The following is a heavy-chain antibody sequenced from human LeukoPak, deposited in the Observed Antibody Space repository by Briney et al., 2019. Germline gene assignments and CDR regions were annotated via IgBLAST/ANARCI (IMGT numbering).Heavy chain of an antibody. V-gene: IGHV4-39*01. D-gene: IGHD6-13*01. CDR1: GGSISSSSYY. CDR2: IYYSGST. J-gene: IGHJ5*02. CDR3: ARRSSWYWFDP. Sequence: SETLSLTCTVSGGSISSSSYYWGWIRRPPGKGLEWIGSIYYSGSTYYNPSLKSRVTISVDTSKNQFSLKLSSVTAADTAVYYCARRSSWYWFDPWGQGTLVTVSS.